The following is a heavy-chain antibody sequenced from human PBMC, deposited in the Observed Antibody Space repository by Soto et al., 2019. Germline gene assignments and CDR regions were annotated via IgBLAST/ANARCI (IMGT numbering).Heavy chain of an antibody. CDR1: GFTFSYHG. D-gene: IGHD1-26*01. CDR2: ISYDGSNK. CDR3: AKGRVGATQSYFDL. J-gene: IGHJ2*01. V-gene: IGHV3-30*18. Sequence: GGSLRLSCAASGFTFSYHGMHWVRQAPGKGLEWVAVISYDGSNKNYADSVKGRFTVSRDNSKNTLNLQMNSLSAEDAAVYYCAKGRVGATQSYFDLWGRGTLVTVSS.